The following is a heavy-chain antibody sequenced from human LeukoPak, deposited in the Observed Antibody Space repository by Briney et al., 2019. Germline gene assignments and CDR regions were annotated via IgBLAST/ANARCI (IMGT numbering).Heavy chain of an antibody. J-gene: IGHJ4*02. Sequence: GGSLRLSCAASGFTFSSYWMSWVRQAPGKGLEWVANIKQDGSEKYYVDSVKGRFTISRDNAKNSLYPQMNSLRAEDTAVYYCPRVDSGYDSPSFDYWGQGTLVTVSS. CDR1: GFTFSSYW. D-gene: IGHD5-12*01. V-gene: IGHV3-7*03. CDR2: IKQDGSEK. CDR3: PRVDSGYDSPSFDY.